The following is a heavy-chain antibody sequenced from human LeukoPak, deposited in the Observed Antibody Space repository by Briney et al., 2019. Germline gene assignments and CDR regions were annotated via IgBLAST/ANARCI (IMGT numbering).Heavy chain of an antibody. Sequence: SETLSLTCTVSGYCISSGYYWGWIRQPPGKGLEWIGSIYHSGSTYYNPSLKSRVTISVDTSKNQFSLKLSSVTAADTAVYYCARAFSYCSGGSCYSISWFHPWGQGTLVTVSS. J-gene: IGHJ5*02. CDR3: ARAFSYCSGGSCYSISWFHP. CDR1: GYCISSGYY. D-gene: IGHD2-15*01. CDR2: IYHSGST. V-gene: IGHV4-38-2*02.